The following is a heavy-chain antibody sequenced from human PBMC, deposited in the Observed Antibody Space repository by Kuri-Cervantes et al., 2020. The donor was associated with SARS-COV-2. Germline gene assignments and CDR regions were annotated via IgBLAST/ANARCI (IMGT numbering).Heavy chain of an antibody. V-gene: IGHV1-18*01. CDR2: ISAYNGNT. CDR3: ARGSAGGRYSNYVLDY. CDR1: GYTFTSYG. Sequence: ASVKVSCKASGYTFTSYGISWVRQAPGQGLEWMGWISAYNGNTNYAQKLQGRVTMTTDTSTRTAYMELSSLRSEDTAVYYCARGSAGGRYSNYVLDYWGQGTLVTVSS. J-gene: IGHJ4*02. D-gene: IGHD4-11*01.